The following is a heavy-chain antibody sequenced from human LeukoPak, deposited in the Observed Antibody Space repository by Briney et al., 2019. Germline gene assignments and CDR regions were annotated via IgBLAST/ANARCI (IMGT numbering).Heavy chain of an antibody. J-gene: IGHJ6*02. D-gene: IGHD3-3*01. CDR1: GFTFSSYS. Sequence: GGSLRLSCAASGFTFSSYSMNWVRQAPGKGLEWLSSISGSGSYIYYIDSVKGRFTISRDNAKNSLYLQMNSLRAEDTAVYYCARDAPNYDFWSGYYYRTLYYYYGMDVWGQGTTVTVSS. CDR3: ARDAPNYDFWSGYYYRTLYYYYGMDV. V-gene: IGHV3-21*04. CDR2: ISGSGSYI.